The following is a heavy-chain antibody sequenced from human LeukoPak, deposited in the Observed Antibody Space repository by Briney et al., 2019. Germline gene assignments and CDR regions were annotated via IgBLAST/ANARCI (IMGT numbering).Heavy chain of an antibody. J-gene: IGHJ4*02. D-gene: IGHD6-13*01. CDR1: GFTFSSYE. V-gene: IGHV3-48*03. CDR2: ISSSGSTI. CDR3: ARDRAAAGYDY. Sequence: PGGSLRLSCAASGFTFSSYEMNWVRQAPGEGLEWVSYISSSGSTIYYADSVKGRFTISRDNAKNSLYLQMNSLRAEDTAVYYCARDRAAAGYDYWGQGTLVTVSS.